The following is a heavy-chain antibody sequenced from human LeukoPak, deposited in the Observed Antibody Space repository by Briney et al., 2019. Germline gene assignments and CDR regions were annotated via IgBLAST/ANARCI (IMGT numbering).Heavy chain of an antibody. Sequence: GGSLRLSCAASGFTFSTYGMSWVRQAPGKGLEWVSAIGGSGDFKYYAEYVRGRFTISGDNSKKQLYLQMNSLRAEDTAVYYGAKADRGWGVITKDWGQGTLVTVSS. J-gene: IGHJ4*02. CDR3: AKADRGWGVITKD. D-gene: IGHD3-10*01. V-gene: IGHV3-23*01. CDR1: GFTFSTYG. CDR2: IGGSGDFK.